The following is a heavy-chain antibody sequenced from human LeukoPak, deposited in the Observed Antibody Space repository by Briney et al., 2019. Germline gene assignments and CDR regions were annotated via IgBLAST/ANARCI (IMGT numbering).Heavy chain of an antibody. CDR3: ARSRAVTRVRGYFDL. CDR2: IYYSGST. D-gene: IGHD4-17*01. V-gene: IGHV4-39*07. J-gene: IGHJ2*01. Sequence: SETLSLTCTVSGGSISSSSYYWGWIRQPPGKGLEWIGSIYYSGSTYYNPSLKSRVTISVDTSKNQFSLKLSSVTAADTAVYYCARSRAVTRVRGYFDLWGRGTLVTVSS. CDR1: GGSISSSSYY.